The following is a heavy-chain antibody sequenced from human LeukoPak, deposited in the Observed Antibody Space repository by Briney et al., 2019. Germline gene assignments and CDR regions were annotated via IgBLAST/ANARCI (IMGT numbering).Heavy chain of an antibody. CDR1: IGSINNNY. J-gene: IGHJ4*02. Sequence: SESLSLTCTVSIGSINNNYWNWIRQPPWKGLEWIGYMLYSGSTNYNPSLKSRVTISVDTSKNQFSLKLTSVTPADTAVYYCARAPGCRGGKCYAFDYWGQGTLVTVSS. D-gene: IGHD2-15*01. CDR3: ARAPGCRGGKCYAFDY. CDR2: MLYSGST. V-gene: IGHV4-59*01.